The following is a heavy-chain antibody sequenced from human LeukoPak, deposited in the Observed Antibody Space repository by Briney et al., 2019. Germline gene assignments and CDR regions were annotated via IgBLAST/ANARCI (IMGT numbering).Heavy chain of an antibody. Sequence: GGSLRLSCAASGFTFRSYEVNGVRRAPGKGLEGVSYISSSGSTIYYADSVKGRFTISRENAKNSLYLQMNSLRAEGTAVYYCAELGITMIGGVWGKGTTLTIS. D-gene: IGHD3-10*02. CDR3: AELGITMIGGV. CDR1: GFTFRSYE. V-gene: IGHV3-48*03. J-gene: IGHJ6*03. CDR2: ISSSGSTI.